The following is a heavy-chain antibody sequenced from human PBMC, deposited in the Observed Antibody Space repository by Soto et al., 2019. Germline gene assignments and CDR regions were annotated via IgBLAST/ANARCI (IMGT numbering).Heavy chain of an antibody. CDR1: GFTFKSFA. V-gene: IGHV3-48*01. J-gene: IGHJ6*03. Sequence: EVQLVESGGGLVQPEGSLRLSCAASGFTFKSFAMNWVRQAPGKGLEWVAYISSSSTTIFYADSVKGRFTISRDDAKDSLFLQMNSLRAEDTAVYYCASDKTYYYTDVWGRGTTVTVSS. CDR3: ASDKTYYYTDV. CDR2: ISSSSTTI.